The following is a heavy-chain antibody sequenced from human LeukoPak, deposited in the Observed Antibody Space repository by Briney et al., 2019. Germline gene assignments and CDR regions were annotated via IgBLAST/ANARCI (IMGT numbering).Heavy chain of an antibody. V-gene: IGHV4-59*01. J-gene: IGHJ4*02. Sequence: SETLSLTCTVSGGSISSYYWRWIRQPPGKGLEWIGYIYYSGSTNYNPSLKSRVTISVDTSKNQLSLKLSSVTAADTAVYYCARAHRYYYDRFHYFDYWGQGTLVTVSS. CDR1: GGSISSYY. CDR3: ARAHRYYYDRFHYFDY. CDR2: IYYSGST. D-gene: IGHD3-22*01.